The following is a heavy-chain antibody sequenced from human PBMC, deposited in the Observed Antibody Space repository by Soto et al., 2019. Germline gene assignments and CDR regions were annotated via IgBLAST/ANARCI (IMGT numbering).Heavy chain of an antibody. CDR3: AKDQFDSYGPYYYGMDV. CDR1: GFTFDDYA. CDR2: ISWNSGSI. D-gene: IGHD5-18*01. J-gene: IGHJ6*02. Sequence: EVQLVESGGGLVQPGRSLRLSCAASGFTFDDYAMHWVRQAPGKGLEWVSGISWNSGSIGYADSVKGRFTISRDNAKNSLYLQMNSLRAEDTALYYCAKDQFDSYGPYYYGMDVWGQGTTVTVSS. V-gene: IGHV3-9*01.